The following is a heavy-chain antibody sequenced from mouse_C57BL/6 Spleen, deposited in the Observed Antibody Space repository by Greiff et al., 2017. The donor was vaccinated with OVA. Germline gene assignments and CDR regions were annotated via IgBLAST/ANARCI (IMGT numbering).Heavy chain of an antibody. J-gene: IGHJ4*01. V-gene: IGHV5-9-1*02. Sequence: EVMLVESGEGLVKPGGSLKLSCAASGFTFSSYAMSWVRQTPEKRLEWVAYISSGGDYIYYADTVKGRFTISRDNARHTLYLQMSSLKSEGTAQFYSTRDPSSYVYYTMGTWGQEASVSASS. CDR1: GFTFSSYA. D-gene: IGHD1-1*01. CDR3: TRDPSSYVYYTMGT. CDR2: ISSGGDYI.